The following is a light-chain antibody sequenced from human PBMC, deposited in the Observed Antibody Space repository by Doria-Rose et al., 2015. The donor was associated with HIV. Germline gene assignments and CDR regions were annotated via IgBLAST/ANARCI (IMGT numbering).Light chain of an antibody. CDR1: QSFSSTY. CDR3: HQYGTSWT. V-gene: IGKV3-20*01. J-gene: IGKJ1*01. CDR2: DGS. Sequence: IVLTQSPGTLSLSPGERATLSCRASQSFSSTYLAWYQQKHGQAPSLLIYDGSTRATGIPDRFSASGSGTDFTLTINRLEPEDFALYYCHQYGTSWTFVQGTKVEI.